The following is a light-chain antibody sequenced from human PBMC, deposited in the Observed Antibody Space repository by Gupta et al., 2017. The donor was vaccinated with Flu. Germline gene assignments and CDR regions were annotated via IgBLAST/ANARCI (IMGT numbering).Light chain of an antibody. CDR3: QQTYTTPLT. CDR2: GAS. Sequence: DIKMTQSPSSLSASVGDRVTISCRAGQSIGDSLNWYQQKPGTVPKLLIFGASSLQSGVPSRFSGSGSGTEFTFTISSLQPEDFATYYCQQTYTTPLTFGPGTKV. CDR1: QSIGDS. V-gene: IGKV1-39*01. J-gene: IGKJ3*01.